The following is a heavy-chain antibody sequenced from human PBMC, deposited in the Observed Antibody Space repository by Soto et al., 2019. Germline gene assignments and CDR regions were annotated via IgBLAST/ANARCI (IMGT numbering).Heavy chain of an antibody. J-gene: IGHJ6*03. Sequence: GGSLRLSCAASGFTFSSYDMHWVRQATGKGLEWVSAIGTAGDTYYPGSVKGRFTISRENAKNSLYFQMNSLRAGDTAVYYCARDGARSISTSGYYYYYMDVWGKGTTVTVSS. CDR1: GFTFSSYD. V-gene: IGHV3-13*01. CDR2: IGTAGDT. CDR3: ARDGARSISTSGYYYYYMDV. D-gene: IGHD1-26*01.